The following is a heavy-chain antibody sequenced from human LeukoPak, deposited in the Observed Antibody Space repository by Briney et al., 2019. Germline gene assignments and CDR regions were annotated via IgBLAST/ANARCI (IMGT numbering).Heavy chain of an antibody. Sequence: SETLSLTCAVYGGSFSGYYWSWIRQPPGKGLEWIGEINHSGSTKYNPFLKSRVTISVDTSKNQSALKLSSVTAADTAVYYCARGFPTLGYCSGGSCYSLDYWGQGTLVTVSS. CDR2: INHSGST. CDR3: ARGFPTLGYCSGGSCYSLDY. D-gene: IGHD2-15*01. J-gene: IGHJ4*02. CDR1: GGSFSGYY. V-gene: IGHV4-34*01.